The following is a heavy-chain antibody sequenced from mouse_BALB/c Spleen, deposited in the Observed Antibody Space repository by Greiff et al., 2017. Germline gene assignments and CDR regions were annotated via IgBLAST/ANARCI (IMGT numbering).Heavy chain of an antibody. CDR1: GYTFTSYY. CDR3: ARGVRRDYYAMDY. V-gene: IGHV1S56*01. D-gene: IGHD2-14*01. Sequence: VQLQQSGPELVKPGASVRISCKASGYTFTSYYIHWVKQRPGQGLEWIGWIYPGNVNTKYNEKFKGKATLTADKSSSTAYMQLSSLTSEDSAVYFCARGVRRDYYAMDYWGQGTSVTVSS. J-gene: IGHJ4*01. CDR2: IYPGNVNT.